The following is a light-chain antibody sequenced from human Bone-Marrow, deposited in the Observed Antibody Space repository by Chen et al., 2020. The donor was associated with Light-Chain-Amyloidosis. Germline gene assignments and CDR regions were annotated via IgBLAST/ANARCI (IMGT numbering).Light chain of an antibody. CDR2: EVS. CDR1: SSDVGSYNL. Sequence: ALPQPASLCGLPAPSTAPSCTGTSSDVGSYNLVFWYQQHPGKAPKLMIYEVSKRPSGVSNRFSGSKSGNTASLTISGLQAEDEAEYYCCSYAGSWVFGGGTKLTVL. CDR3: CSYAGSWV. V-gene: IGLV2-23*02. J-gene: IGLJ3*02.